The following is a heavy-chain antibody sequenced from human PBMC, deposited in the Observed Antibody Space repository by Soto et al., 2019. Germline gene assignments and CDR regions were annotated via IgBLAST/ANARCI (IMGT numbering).Heavy chain of an antibody. J-gene: IGHJ6*02. CDR1: GGTFSSYA. Sequence: SVKVSCKASGGTFSSYAISWVRQAPGQRLESMGGIIPIFDTANYAQKFQGRFTITADESTSTAYMELSSLRSEDTAVYYFAKYIVLVPAAMRNYGMDVWGQGTTVTVSS. CDR2: IIPIFDTA. CDR3: AKYIVLVPAAMRNYGMDV. D-gene: IGHD2-2*01. V-gene: IGHV1-69*13.